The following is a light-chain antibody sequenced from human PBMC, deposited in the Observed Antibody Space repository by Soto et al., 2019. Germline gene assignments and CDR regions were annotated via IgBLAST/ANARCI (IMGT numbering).Light chain of an antibody. V-gene: IGLV2-14*01. CDR2: EVS. J-gene: IGLJ1*01. CDR1: SSYIRGYDY. CDR3: SSYTSSSTYV. Sequence: QAVVTQPASVSGSPGQSITISCTGTSSYIRGYDYVSWYQQHPGKAPKLMIYEVSNRPSGVSHRFSGSKSGNTASLTISGLQADDEGDYYCSSYTSSSTYVFGTGTKLTVL.